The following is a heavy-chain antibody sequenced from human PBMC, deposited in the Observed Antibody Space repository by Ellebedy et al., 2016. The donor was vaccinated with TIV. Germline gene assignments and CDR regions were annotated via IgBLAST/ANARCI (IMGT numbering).Heavy chain of an antibody. CDR2: MTPNRGNT. D-gene: IGHD1-26*01. CDR3: ARETPYPVGASYDTFDI. J-gene: IGHJ3*02. Sequence: ASVKVSCKDSGYTFTIYDINWPRQATGQRLEWIGWMTPNRGNTGYVQKFQGWVTMTRDTSISTAYMELSRLRSDDTAVYYCARETPYPVGASYDTFDIWGQGTLVTVSS. V-gene: IGHV1-8*01. CDR1: GYTFTIYD.